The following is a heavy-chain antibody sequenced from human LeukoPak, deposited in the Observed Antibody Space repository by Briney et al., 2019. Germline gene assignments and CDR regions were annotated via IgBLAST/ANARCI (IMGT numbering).Heavy chain of an antibody. CDR3: AGYVGVLAAFDY. Sequence: GGSLRLSCAASGFTVSSDYMSWVRQAPGKGLEWVSVIYSGGSTYYADSVKGRFTIPRDNSKNTLYLQMNSLRAEDTAVYYCAGYVGVLAAFDYWGQGTLVTVPS. D-gene: IGHD2-15*01. J-gene: IGHJ4*02. CDR2: IYSGGST. CDR1: GFTVSSDY. V-gene: IGHV3-53*01.